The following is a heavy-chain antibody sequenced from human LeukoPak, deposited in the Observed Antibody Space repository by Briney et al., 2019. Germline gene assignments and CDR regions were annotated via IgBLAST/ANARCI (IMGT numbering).Heavy chain of an antibody. Sequence: GASVKVSCKASGGTFSSYAISWVRQAPGQGLEWMGGIIPIFGTANYAQKFQGRVTITADESTSTAYMELSSLRSEDTAVYYCARGRRAPAYEYSSWFDPWGQGTLVTVSS. CDR3: ARGRRAPAYEYSSWFDP. J-gene: IGHJ5*02. CDR1: GGTFSSYA. D-gene: IGHD6-6*01. CDR2: IIPIFGTA. V-gene: IGHV1-69*13.